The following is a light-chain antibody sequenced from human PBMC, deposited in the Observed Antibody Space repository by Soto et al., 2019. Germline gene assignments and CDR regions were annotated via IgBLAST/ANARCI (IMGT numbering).Light chain of an antibody. J-gene: IGLJ2*01. CDR2: DVS. V-gene: IGLV2-14*01. CDR1: SSDVGGYNY. Sequence: QSALTQPASVSGSTGQSITISCTGISSDVGGYNYVSWYQQHPDKAPKLMIYDVSNRRSGVSNRFSGSKSGNTASLTISGLQAEDEADYYCYSYTSSSTVLFGGGTKLTVL. CDR3: YSYTSSSTVL.